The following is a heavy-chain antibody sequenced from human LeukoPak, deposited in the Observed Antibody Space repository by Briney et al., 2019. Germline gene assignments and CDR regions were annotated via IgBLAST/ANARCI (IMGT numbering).Heavy chain of an antibody. Sequence: GESLKISCKGSGYSFINYWIAWVRQMPGKGLEWIGIIYPADADTRYSPSFQGQVTISADRSISTAYLQWSSLKASDTAIYYCVKGVLGTYFGMDVWGQGTTVIVS. CDR1: GYSFINYW. CDR3: VKGVLGTYFGMDV. D-gene: IGHD3-10*01. J-gene: IGHJ6*02. V-gene: IGHV5-51*01. CDR2: IYPADADT.